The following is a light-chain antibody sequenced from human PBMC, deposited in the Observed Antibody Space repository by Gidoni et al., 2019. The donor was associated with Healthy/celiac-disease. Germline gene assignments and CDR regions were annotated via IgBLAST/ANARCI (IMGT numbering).Light chain of an antibody. J-gene: IGLJ2*01. CDR3: AAWDDILNVV. CDR2: SNN. V-gene: IGLV1-44*01. CDR1: SSNIGSNT. Sequence: QSVLTQPPTASGTPGQRVTISCSGSSSNIGSNTVNWYQQLPGTAPKLLIYSNNQRPPGVPDRFSGSNSGTSASLAISGLQSEDEADYYCAAWDDILNVVFGGGTKLTVL.